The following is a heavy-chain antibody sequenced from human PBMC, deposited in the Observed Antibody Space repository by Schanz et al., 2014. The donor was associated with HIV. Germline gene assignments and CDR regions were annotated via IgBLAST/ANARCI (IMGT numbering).Heavy chain of an antibody. D-gene: IGHD1-26*01. CDR2: IYPDSGGT. V-gene: IGHV1-2*02. CDR1: GYTFTGYY. CDR3: ARGIVGATPAFDI. J-gene: IGHJ3*02. Sequence: QAQLVQSGAEVKKPGASVKVSCKASGYTFTGYYMHWVRQAPGQGLEWMGWIYPDSGGTDYAQKFQGRVTMTRDTSLTTAYMELSRLRSDDTAVYYCARGIVGATPAFDIWGQGTMVTVSS.